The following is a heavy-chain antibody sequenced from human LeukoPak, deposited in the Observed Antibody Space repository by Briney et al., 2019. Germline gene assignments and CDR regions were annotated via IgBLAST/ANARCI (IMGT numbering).Heavy chain of an antibody. CDR1: GGSLSGYY. V-gene: IGHV4-34*01. D-gene: IGHD1-1*01. CDR2: INHSGST. J-gene: IGHJ6*03. Sequence: SETLSLTCAVYGGSLSGYYWSWIRQTPGKGLQWIGEINHSGSTNYNPSLKSRVTISVETSKNQFSLKLSSVTAADTAVYYCARDRWSEDTTWNYYYYMDVWGKGTTVTVSS. CDR3: ARDRWSEDTTWNYYYYMDV.